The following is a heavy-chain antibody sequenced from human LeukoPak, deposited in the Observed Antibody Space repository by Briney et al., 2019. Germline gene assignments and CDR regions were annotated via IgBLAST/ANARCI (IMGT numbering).Heavy chain of an antibody. CDR1: GYSISSGYY. J-gene: IGHJ5*02. Sequence: SETLSLTCTVSGYSISSGYYWGWIRPPPGKGLEWIGSIYHSGSTYYNPSLKSRVTISVDTSKNQFSLKLSSVTAADTAVYYCARGQVGSGYYPNWFDPWGQGTLVTVSS. CDR3: ARGQVGSGYYPNWFDP. CDR2: IYHSGST. V-gene: IGHV4-38-2*02. D-gene: IGHD3-22*01.